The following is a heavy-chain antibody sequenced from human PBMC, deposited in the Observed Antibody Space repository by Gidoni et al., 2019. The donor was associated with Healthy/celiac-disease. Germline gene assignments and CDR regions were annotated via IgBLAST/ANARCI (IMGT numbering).Heavy chain of an antibody. J-gene: IGHJ3*02. CDR1: GLTFSGSA. CDR2: IRSKANSYAT. Sequence: DVQLVESGGCLVHPGGSLKLSCAASGLTFSGSAMHGVRQASGKGLGWVGRIRSKANSYATAYAASVKGRFTISRDDSKNTAYLQMNSLKTEDTAVYYCTRAATIEGFDIWGQGTMVTVSS. V-gene: IGHV3-73*02. CDR3: TRAATIEGFDI. D-gene: IGHD6-25*01.